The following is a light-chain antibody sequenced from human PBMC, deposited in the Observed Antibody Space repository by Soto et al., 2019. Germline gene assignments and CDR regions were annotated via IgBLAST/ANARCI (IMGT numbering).Light chain of an antibody. CDR2: DAS. J-gene: IGKJ4*01. V-gene: IGKV3-15*01. CDR1: QSIRGS. Sequence: EIVMTQSPDTVSVSPGERATLSCRASQSIRGSLAWYQQKPGQAPRLLIYDASTGATGIPDRFSASGSGTEFTLTISSLQSEDFAVYYCQQYNKWPLSFGGGTKVELK. CDR3: QQYNKWPLS.